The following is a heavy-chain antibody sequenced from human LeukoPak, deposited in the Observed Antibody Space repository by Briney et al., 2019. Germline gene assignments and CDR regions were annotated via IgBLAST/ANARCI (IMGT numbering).Heavy chain of an antibody. D-gene: IGHD3-10*01. CDR3: ARSSTRGVRSNDY. J-gene: IGHJ4*02. CDR1: GYTFTGYY. Sequence: GASVKVSCTASGYTFTGYYMHWVRQAPGQGLEWMGWINPNSGGTNYAQKFQGRVTMTRDTSISTAYMELSRLRSDDTAVYYCARSSTRGVRSNDYWGQGTLVTVSS. CDR2: INPNSGGT. V-gene: IGHV1-2*02.